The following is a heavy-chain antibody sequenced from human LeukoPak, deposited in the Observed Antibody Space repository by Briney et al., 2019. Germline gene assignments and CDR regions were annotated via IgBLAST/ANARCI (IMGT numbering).Heavy chain of an antibody. D-gene: IGHD6-13*01. CDR1: GGTFSSYA. V-gene: IGHV1-69*13. Sequence: VKVSCKASGGTFSSYAISWVRHTPEQGLEWMAGIIPIFATANYAQNFQGRVTITADESTSTAYMELSSLRSEDTAVYYCARGSSRGYAFDIWGQGTMVTVSS. CDR2: IIPIFATA. J-gene: IGHJ3*02. CDR3: ARGSSRGYAFDI.